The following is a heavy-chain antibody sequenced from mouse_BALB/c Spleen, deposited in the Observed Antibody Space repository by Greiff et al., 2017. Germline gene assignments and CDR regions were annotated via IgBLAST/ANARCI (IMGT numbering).Heavy chain of an antibody. V-gene: IGHV7-1*02. D-gene: IGHD4-1*01. Sequence: EVKLMESGGGLVQPGGSLRLSCATSGFTFSDFYMEWVHQPPGKRLEWIAASRNKANDYTTEYSASVKGRFIVSRDTSQSILYLQMNALRAEDTAIYYCARDANWDWYFDVWGAGTTVTVSS. CDR1: GFTFSDFY. J-gene: IGHJ1*01. CDR2: SRNKANDYTT. CDR3: ARDANWDWYFDV.